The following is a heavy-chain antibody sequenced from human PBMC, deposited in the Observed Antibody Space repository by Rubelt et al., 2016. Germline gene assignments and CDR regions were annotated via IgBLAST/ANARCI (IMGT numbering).Heavy chain of an antibody. D-gene: IGHD4/OR15-4a*01. Sequence: GGLVQPGGSLRLSCAASGFTFSSYAMSWVRQAPGKGLEWVSTISGSGGSTYYADSVKGRLTISRDNSKNALYLQMNSLRAEDTDIYYCALTSFAFDDWGQGTMVTV. CDR3: ALTSFAFDD. CDR2: ISGSGGST. J-gene: IGHJ3*01. CDR1: GFTFSSYA. V-gene: IGHV3-23*01.